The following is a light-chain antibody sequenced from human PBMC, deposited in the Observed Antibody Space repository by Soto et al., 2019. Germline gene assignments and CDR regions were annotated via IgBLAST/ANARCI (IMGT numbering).Light chain of an antibody. J-gene: IGLJ3*02. CDR3: SSYTTSGTWV. CDR1: NNDVGGYNY. V-gene: IGLV2-14*01. CDR2: EVS. Sequence: QSALTQPASVSGSPGQSITISCTGNNNDVGGYNYVSWYRHHPGKAPKLMIYEVSNRPSGVSNRFSGSKSGNTASLTISGLQAEDEADYYCSSYTTSGTWVFGGGTKLTVL.